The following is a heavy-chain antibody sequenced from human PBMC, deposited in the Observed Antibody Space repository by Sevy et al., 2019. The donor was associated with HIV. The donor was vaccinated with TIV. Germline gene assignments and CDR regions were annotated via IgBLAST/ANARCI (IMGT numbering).Heavy chain of an antibody. D-gene: IGHD3-10*01. CDR3: AKDRGARQIQNLSFHY. CDR2: ISASGIST. Sequence: GGSLRLSCAASGFTFSSYAMSWVRQAPGKGLEWVSGISASGISTYYAGSVKGRFTISRDNSKNTLDLQMNSLRAEDTAVYFCAKDRGARQIQNLSFHYWGQGTLVTVSS. CDR1: GFTFSSYA. J-gene: IGHJ4*02. V-gene: IGHV3-23*01.